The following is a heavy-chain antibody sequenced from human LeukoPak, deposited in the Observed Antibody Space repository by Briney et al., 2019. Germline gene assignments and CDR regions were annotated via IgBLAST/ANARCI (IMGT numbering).Heavy chain of an antibody. D-gene: IGHD6-19*01. Sequence: GGSLRLSCAASGFTFSDSALHWVRQASGKGLEWVGLIRGTTNNYATSYAASVRGRFTISRDDSKDTAYLQMNSLKTEDTAVYYCTGGSGWYSPDYWGQGTLVTVSS. J-gene: IGHJ4*02. CDR3: TGGSGWYSPDY. CDR1: GFTFSDSA. V-gene: IGHV3-73*01. CDR2: IRGTTNNYAT.